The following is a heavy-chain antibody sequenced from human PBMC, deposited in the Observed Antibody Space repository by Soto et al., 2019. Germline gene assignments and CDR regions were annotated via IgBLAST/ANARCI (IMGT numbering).Heavy chain of an antibody. D-gene: IGHD3-22*01. Sequence: GGSLRLSCAASGFTFSSYSMNWVRQAPGKGLEWVSAISGSGDRTNYADSVKGRFTISRDNSENTLYLQMNSLRAEDTAVYYCAKDAHSYYDTRYYFDFWGQGTLVTVSS. V-gene: IGHV3-23*01. CDR2: ISGSGDRT. CDR1: GFTFSSYS. J-gene: IGHJ4*02. CDR3: AKDAHSYYDTRYYFDF.